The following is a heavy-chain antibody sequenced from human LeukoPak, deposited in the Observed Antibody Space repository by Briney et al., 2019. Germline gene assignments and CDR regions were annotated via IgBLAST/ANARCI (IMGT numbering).Heavy chain of an antibody. CDR2: INPNSGGT. V-gene: IGHV1-2*06. D-gene: IGHD5-18*01. CDR3: ARGGVRYSYGLDAFDI. CDR1: GYTFTCYY. J-gene: IGHJ3*02. Sequence: ASVKVSCKASGYTFTCYYMHWVRQAPGQGLEWMGRINPNSGGTNYAQKFQGRVTMTRDTSISTAYMELSRLRSDDTTVYYCARGGVRYSYGLDAFDIWGQGTMVTVSS.